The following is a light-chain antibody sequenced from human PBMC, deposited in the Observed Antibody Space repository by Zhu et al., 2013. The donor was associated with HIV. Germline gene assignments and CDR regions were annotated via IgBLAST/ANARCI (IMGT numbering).Light chain of an antibody. V-gene: IGKV3-20*01. CDR1: PSVWSNY. Sequence: VLTQSPGTLSLSPGERATLSCRASPSVWSNYLAWYQQKPGQPPMLLIFGASTRATGIPDRFSGSGSGTEFTLAISSLQSEDFATYYCQQYQTFPGFGQGTKVEVK. J-gene: IGKJ1*01. CDR3: QQYQTFPG. CDR2: GAS.